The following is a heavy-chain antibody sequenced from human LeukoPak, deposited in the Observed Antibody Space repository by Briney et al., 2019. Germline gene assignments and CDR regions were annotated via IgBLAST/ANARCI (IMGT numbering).Heavy chain of an antibody. J-gene: IGHJ4*02. V-gene: IGHV4-34*01. Sequence: KTSETLSLTCAVSGGSFSGYYWTWIRQPPGKGPEWIGEINHSGSANYNPSLKSRVTISLDTSKNQFSLKLSSVTAADTAVYYCARGQGTVTTHWGQGTLVTVSS. CDR2: INHSGSA. CDR1: GGSFSGYY. D-gene: IGHD4-17*01. CDR3: ARGQGTVTTH.